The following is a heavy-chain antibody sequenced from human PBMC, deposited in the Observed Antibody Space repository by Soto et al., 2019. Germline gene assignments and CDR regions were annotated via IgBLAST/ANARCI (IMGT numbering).Heavy chain of an antibody. CDR1: GFTFSVSA. D-gene: IGHD2-8*01. J-gene: IGHJ6*02. CDR2: IRTRKNRYVT. V-gene: IGHV3-73*02. CDR3: ARIVYGLEV. Sequence: EVQLVQSGGGRVQPGGSLKLSCEASGFTFSVSAIHWVRLASGKGLEWVGRIRTRKNRYVTTYAASVKGRFSLSRDDSKNTAYLQMNSLKTEDTAVYYCARIVYGLEVWGQGTTVIVS.